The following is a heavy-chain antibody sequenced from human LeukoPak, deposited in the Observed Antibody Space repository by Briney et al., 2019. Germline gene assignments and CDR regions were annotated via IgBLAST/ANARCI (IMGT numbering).Heavy chain of an antibody. CDR2: ISSSSSTI. V-gene: IGHV3-48*01. CDR1: GFTFSSYA. D-gene: IGHD3-3*01. Sequence: GGSLRLSCAASGFTFSSYAMSWVRQAPGKGLEWDSYISSSSSTIYYAGSVKGRFTISRDNAKNSLYLQMNSLRAEDTAVYYCARELPLPYDFWRDYSPPPHAFDIWGQGTMVTVSS. CDR3: ARELPLPYDFWRDYSPPPHAFDI. J-gene: IGHJ3*02.